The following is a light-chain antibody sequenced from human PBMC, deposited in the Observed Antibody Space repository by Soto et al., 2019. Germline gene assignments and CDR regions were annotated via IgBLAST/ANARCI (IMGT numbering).Light chain of an antibody. J-gene: IGLJ1*01. CDR3: SSYTSSSALYV. V-gene: IGLV2-14*01. CDR2: EVS. Sequence: SALTQPASVSGSPGQSITISCTGTSSDVGGYNYVSWYQQHPGKAPKLMIYEVSNRPSGVSNRLSGSKSGNTASLTISGFQAEDEADYYCSSYTSSSALYVFGTGTQLTVL. CDR1: SSDVGGYNY.